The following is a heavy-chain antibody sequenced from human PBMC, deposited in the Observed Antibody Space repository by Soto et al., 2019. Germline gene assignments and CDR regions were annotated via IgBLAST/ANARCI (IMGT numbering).Heavy chain of an antibody. J-gene: IGHJ6*02. D-gene: IGHD4-4*01. CDR2: IRSKANSYAT. CDR1: GFTFSGSV. Sequence: EVQLVESGGGLVQPGGSLRLSCAASGFTFSGSVMHWVRQASGKGLEWVGRIRSKANSYATAYAASVKGRFTISRDDSKNMAYLQMNSLKTEDTAVYYCTGGENDYNYYYYYPMDVWGQGTMVTVSS. V-gene: IGHV3-73*02. CDR3: TGGENDYNYYYYYPMDV.